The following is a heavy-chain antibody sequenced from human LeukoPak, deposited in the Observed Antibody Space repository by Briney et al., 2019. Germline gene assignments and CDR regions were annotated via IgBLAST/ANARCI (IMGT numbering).Heavy chain of an antibody. Sequence: GSLRLSCAASGLAFSSYWMSWVRQAPGKGLEWVANIKQDGSEKYYVDSVKGRFTISRDNAKNSLYLQMNSLRAEDTAVYYCARDFDYYDSSGYYDYWGQGTLVTVSS. V-gene: IGHV3-7*01. D-gene: IGHD3-22*01. CDR2: IKQDGSEK. J-gene: IGHJ4*02. CDR3: ARDFDYYDSSGYYDY. CDR1: GLAFSSYW.